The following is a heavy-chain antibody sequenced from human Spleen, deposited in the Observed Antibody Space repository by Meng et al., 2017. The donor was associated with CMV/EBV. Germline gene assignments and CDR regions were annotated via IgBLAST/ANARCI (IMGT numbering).Heavy chain of an antibody. D-gene: IGHD1-26*01. Sequence: TGSGLSYSTYWSSWVRQAPGKGLGWVANIKEDGTKTYYVDSVKGRFTISRDNAKNSLYLQMNGLRVEDTAVYYCGTERLGGATALDYWGQGTLVTVSS. CDR3: GTERLGGATALDY. J-gene: IGHJ4*02. V-gene: IGHV3-7*01. CDR1: GLSYSTYW. CDR2: IKEDGTKT.